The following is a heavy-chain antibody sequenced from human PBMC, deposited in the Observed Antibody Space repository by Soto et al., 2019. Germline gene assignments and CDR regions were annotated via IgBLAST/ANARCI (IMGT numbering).Heavy chain of an antibody. CDR2: IIPIVDIP. V-gene: IGHV1-69*02. CDR3: ASHFTGVLVLGTSPPGGDNYGWDV. J-gene: IGHJ6*02. CDR1: GGTFSRYT. D-gene: IGHD2-15*01. Sequence: QVQLVQSGAEVKKPGSSVKVSCKASGGTFSRYTFTWVRQAPGQGLEWMGRIIPIVDIPNYAQNFQGRVTIPADKSTSTAYMELSSLTSADTAVYYCASHFTGVLVLGTSPPGGDNYGWDVWGQGTTVSVS.